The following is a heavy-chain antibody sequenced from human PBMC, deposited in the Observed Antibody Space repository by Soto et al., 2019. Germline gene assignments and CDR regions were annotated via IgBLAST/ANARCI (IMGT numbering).Heavy chain of an antibody. D-gene: IGHD3-3*01. CDR3: AREVIWSGYFDY. V-gene: IGHV1-69*13. J-gene: IGHJ4*02. CDR1: GGTFSSYS. CDR2: IIPLFGKA. Sequence: SVKVSCKASGGTFSSYSISWVRQAPGQGLEWMGGIIPLFGKAKYAQKFQGRVTITADESTSTAYMQLSSLRSEDTAVYYCAREVIWSGYFDYWGQGTPVTVPQ.